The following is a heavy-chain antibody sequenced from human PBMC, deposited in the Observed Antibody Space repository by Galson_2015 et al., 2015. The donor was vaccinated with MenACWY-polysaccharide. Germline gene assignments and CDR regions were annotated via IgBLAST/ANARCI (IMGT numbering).Heavy chain of an antibody. CDR1: GFTFSSYW. V-gene: IGHV3-74*01. J-gene: IGHJ6*02. Sequence: SLRLSCAASGFTFSSYWMHWVRQAPGKGLVWVSRINNDGSSTSYADSVKGRFTISRDNAKNTLYLQMNSLRAEDTAVYYCAREATRGPVGDGMDVWGQGTTVTVSS. CDR3: AREATRGPVGDGMDV. D-gene: IGHD3-16*01. CDR2: INNDGSST.